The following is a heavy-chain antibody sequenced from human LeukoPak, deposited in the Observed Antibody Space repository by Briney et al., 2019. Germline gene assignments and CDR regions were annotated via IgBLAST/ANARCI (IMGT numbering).Heavy chain of an antibody. Sequence: PSETLSLTCTVSGGSISSSSYYWGWIRQPPGKGLEWIGSVYYSGSTYYNSSLKSRVTISVDTSKNQFSLKLNSVTAADTAVYYCARHGNYYDSSGYYRFDYWGQGTLVTVSS. J-gene: IGHJ4*02. CDR3: ARHGNYYDSSGYYRFDY. CDR1: GGSISSSSYY. CDR2: VYYSGST. V-gene: IGHV4-39*01. D-gene: IGHD3-22*01.